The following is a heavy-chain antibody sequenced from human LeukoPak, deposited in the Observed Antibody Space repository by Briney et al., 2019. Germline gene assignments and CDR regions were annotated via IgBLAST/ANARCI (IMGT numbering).Heavy chain of an antibody. CDR2: IYSSGTT. D-gene: IGHD2-2*01. Sequence: SETLSLTCTVSGGSISSYYWSWIRQPAGKGLEWIAYIYSSGTTNYNPSLRSRVTISVDTSKNQFSLKVTSVTAADTAVYYCARDLRGTSAMDVWGKGTTVTVSS. V-gene: IGHV4-59*01. J-gene: IGHJ6*03. CDR1: GGSISSYY. CDR3: ARDLRGTSAMDV.